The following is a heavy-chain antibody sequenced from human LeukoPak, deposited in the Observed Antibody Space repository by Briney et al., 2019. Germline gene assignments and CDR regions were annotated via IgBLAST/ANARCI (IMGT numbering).Heavy chain of an antibody. D-gene: IGHD3-9*01. V-gene: IGHV3-48*01. CDR3: VRAYDLLTGYYDY. CDR1: GFTFSSYS. CDR2: ISSSSNTI. Sequence: GGSLRLSCAASGFTFSSYSMNWVRQAPGKGLEWVSYISSSSNTIYYADSVKGRFTISRDNSKNMVYLQMSSLRAEDTAIYYCVRAYDLLTGYYDYWGQGTLVTVSS. J-gene: IGHJ4*02.